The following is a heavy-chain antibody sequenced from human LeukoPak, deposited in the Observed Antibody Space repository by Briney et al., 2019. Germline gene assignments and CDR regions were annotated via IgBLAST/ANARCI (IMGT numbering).Heavy chain of an antibody. J-gene: IGHJ6*02. CDR3: ARRYGNRFGDYENYPYYYTLDV. CDR1: GDSIRSFY. V-gene: IGHV4-59*08. CDR2: VHFSGGP. Sequence: SETLSLTCTVSGDSIRSFYWSWIRQIPGKGLEWIGYVHFSGGPNYNPSLRSRVAISVDTSKNQVSLRLRSVTAADTAVYYCARRYGNRFGDYENYPYYYTLDVWGQGTTVTVSS. D-gene: IGHD3-16*01.